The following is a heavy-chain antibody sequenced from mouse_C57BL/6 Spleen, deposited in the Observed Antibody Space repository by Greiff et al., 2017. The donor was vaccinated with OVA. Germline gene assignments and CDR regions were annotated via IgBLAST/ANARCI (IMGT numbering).Heavy chain of an antibody. CDR3: ARGRETGTFDY. D-gene: IGHD4-1*01. J-gene: IGHJ2*01. CDR1: GYTFTDYY. V-gene: IGHV1-76*01. CDR2: IYPGSGNT. Sequence: VQLQQSGAELVRPGASVKLSCKASGYTFTDYYINWVKQRPGQGLEWIARIYPGSGNTYYNEKFKGKATLTAEKSSSTAYMQLSSLTSEDSAVYFCARGRETGTFDYWGQGTTLTVSS.